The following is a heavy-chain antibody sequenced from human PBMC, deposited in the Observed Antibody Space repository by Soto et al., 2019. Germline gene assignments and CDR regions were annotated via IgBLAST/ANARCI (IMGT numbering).Heavy chain of an antibody. V-gene: IGHV5-51*01. J-gene: IGHJ6*01. CDR2: IYPSDSTV. CDR1: GYTFANYW. Sequence: GESLKISCQSSGYTFANYWIVWVRQMPGKGLEWMGIIYPSDSTVKYSPSVQGQVTMSVDKSISTAYLQWSSLKASDTATYYCARLDGYNSNYYGMDGWGRGTTVAVSS. CDR3: ARLDGYNSNYYGMDG. D-gene: IGHD5-12*01.